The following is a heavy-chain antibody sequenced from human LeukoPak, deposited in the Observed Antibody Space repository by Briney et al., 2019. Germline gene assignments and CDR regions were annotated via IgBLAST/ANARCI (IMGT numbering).Heavy chain of an antibody. CDR1: GCTFSSYA. Sequence: GASVKVSCKASGCTFSSYAISWVRQAPGQGLEWMGGIIPIFGTANYAQKFQGRVTITTDESTSTAYMELSSLRSEDTAVYYCARERGGHDYGGYPWGYYYYMDVWGKGTTVTVSS. J-gene: IGHJ6*03. V-gene: IGHV1-69*05. CDR3: ARERGGHDYGGYPWGYYYYMDV. D-gene: IGHD4-23*01. CDR2: IIPIFGTA.